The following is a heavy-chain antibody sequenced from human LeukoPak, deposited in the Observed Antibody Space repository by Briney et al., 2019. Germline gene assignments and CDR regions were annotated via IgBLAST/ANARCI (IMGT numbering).Heavy chain of an antibody. V-gene: IGHV5-51*01. CDR2: IFPGDSDT. D-gene: IGHD4/OR15-4a*01. J-gene: IGHJ4*02. CDR1: GYSFTTYW. CDR3: ARLSMVATRGFDY. Sequence: GESLKISCKGSGYSFTTYWIGWARQMPGKGLEWMGIIFPGDSDTGYSPSFQGQVTISADKSFATAYLQWSSLRASDTAMHYCARLSMVATRGFDYWGQGTQVTVSS.